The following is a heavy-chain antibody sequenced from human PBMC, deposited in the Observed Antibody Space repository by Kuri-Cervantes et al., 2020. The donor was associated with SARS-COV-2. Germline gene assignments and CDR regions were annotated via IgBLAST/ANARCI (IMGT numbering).Heavy chain of an antibody. CDR3: ARSGYSYGNDY. CDR2: IIPIFGTA. V-gene: IGHV1-69*06. D-gene: IGHD5-18*01. J-gene: IGHJ4*02. Sequence: SVKVSCKASGGTFSSYAISWVRQAPGQGLEWMGGIIPIFGTANYAQKFQGRVTITADKFTSTAYMELSSLRSEDTAVYYCARSGYSYGNDYWGQGTLVTVSS. CDR1: GGTFSSYA.